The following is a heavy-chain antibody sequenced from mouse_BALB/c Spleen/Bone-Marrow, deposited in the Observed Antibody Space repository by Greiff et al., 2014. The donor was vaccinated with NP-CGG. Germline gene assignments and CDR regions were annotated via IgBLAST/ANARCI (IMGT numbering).Heavy chain of an antibody. CDR2: INSNGGST. CDR3: ARVWYFDY. Sequence: EVQLKQSGGGLVQPGGSLKLSCAASGFTFSSYGMSWVRQTPDKRLELVATINSNGGSTYYPDSVKGRFTISRDNAKNTLYLQMSSLKSEDTAMYYCARVWYFDYWGQGTSLTVSS. V-gene: IGHV5-6-3*01. J-gene: IGHJ2*03. CDR1: GFTFSSYG.